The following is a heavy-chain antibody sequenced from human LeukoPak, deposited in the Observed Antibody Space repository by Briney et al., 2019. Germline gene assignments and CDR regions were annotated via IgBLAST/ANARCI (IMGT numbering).Heavy chain of an antibody. Sequence: PSETLSLTCTVSGGSISSSYWAWIRQPPGKGLEWIGYIYNSGSTNYNPSLESRVTISVDTSKNQFSLKLRSVTAADTAVYYCATVAVIRGVTYFDYWGQGTLVTVSS. CDR2: IYNSGST. CDR1: GGSISSSY. D-gene: IGHD3-10*01. CDR3: ATVAVIRGVTYFDY. V-gene: IGHV4-59*01. J-gene: IGHJ4*02.